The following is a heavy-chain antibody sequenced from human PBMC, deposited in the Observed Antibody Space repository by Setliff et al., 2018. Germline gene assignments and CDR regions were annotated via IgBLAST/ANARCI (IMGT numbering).Heavy chain of an antibody. Sequence: ASVKVSCKVSGSSFTGHNLHWVRQAPGQGLEWMGWINPHSGGTNFPQTFQGRVTMTRDTSITTAYMDLTSLRSDDTAVYYCAKEGNKYGYSSGWFDPWGQGTLVTVSS. CDR3: AKEGNKYGYSSGWFDP. J-gene: IGHJ5*02. V-gene: IGHV1-2*02. CDR2: INPHSGGT. D-gene: IGHD6-6*01. CDR1: GSSFTGHN.